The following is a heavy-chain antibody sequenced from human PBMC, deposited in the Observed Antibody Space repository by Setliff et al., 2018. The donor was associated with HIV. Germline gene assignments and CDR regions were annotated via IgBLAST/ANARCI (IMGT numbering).Heavy chain of an antibody. D-gene: IGHD2-2*01. CDR1: GYSIRSGYS. Sequence: SETLSLTCAVSGYSIRSGYSWGWIRQPSGKGLEWIGNIYHSGNTFHNPSLKGRVTISVHTSKNQFSLKLSSVTAADTAVYYCARRRSMPNNAFDIWGQGTMVTVSS. V-gene: IGHV4-38-2*01. CDR3: ARRRSMPNNAFDI. J-gene: IGHJ3*02. CDR2: IYHSGNT.